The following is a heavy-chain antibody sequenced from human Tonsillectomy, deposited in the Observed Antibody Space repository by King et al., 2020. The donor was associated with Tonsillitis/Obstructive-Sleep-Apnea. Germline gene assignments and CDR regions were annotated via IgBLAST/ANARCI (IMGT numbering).Heavy chain of an antibody. J-gene: IGHJ5*02. V-gene: IGHV4-34*01. CDR1: GGSFSGYY. CDR2: INHIGGT. Sequence: HVQLQQWGAGLLKPSETLSLTCAVYGGSFSGYYWNWIRQPPGKGLEWIGEINHIGGTNYNPSLKSRVAISVDTSKNQFSLQLSSVTAADTAVYYCARGRAIVVVVTNNWFDPWGQGTLVTVSS. D-gene: IGHD2-15*01. CDR3: ARGRAIVVVVTNNWFDP.